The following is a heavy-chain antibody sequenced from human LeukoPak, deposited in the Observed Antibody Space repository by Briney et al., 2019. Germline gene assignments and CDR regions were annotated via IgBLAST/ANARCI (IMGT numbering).Heavy chain of an antibody. V-gene: IGHV1-69*05. CDR2: IIPIFGTA. J-gene: IGHJ6*03. D-gene: IGHD1-26*01. Sequence: SVKVSCKASGGTFSSYAISWVRQAPGQGLEWMGGIIPIFGTANYAQKFQGRVTITTDEPTSTAYMELSSLRSEDTAVYYCARGSYRGSYYYYYYMDVWGKGTTVTVSS. CDR1: GGTFSSYA. CDR3: ARGSYRGSYYYYYYMDV.